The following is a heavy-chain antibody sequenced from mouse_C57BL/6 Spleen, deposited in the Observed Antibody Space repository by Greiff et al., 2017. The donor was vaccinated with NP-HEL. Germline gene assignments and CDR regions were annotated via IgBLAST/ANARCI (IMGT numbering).Heavy chain of an antibody. CDR1: GFTFSSYT. Sequence: EVKLVESGGGLVKPGGSLKLSCAASGFTFSSYTMSWVRQTPEKRLEWVATISGGGGNTNYPDSVKGRFTISRDNAKNTLYLQMSSLRSEDTALYYCARRLRYYFDYWGQGTTLTVSS. CDR2: ISGGGGNT. CDR3: ARRLRYYFDY. J-gene: IGHJ2*01. D-gene: IGHD1-1*01. V-gene: IGHV5-9*01.